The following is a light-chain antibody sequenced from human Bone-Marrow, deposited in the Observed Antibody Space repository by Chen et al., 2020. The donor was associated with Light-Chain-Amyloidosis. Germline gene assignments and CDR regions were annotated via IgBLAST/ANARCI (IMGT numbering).Light chain of an antibody. CDR3: QSADSSGTYEVI. CDR1: DLTTKY. V-gene: IGLV3-25*03. J-gene: IGLJ2*01. CDR2: RDT. Sequence: SYALTLPPSVPVSPGHTARNNCSGDDLTTKYAYWSQQKPGHAAELVIHRDTERPSGISERFSGSSSGTTATSTISGVQAEDEADYHCQSADSSGTYEVIFGGGTKLTVL.